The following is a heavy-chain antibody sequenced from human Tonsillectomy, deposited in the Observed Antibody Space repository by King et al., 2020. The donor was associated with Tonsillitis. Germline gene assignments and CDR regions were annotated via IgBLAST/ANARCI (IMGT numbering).Heavy chain of an antibody. CDR3: ARALIPMVRGVLYYYYGMDV. V-gene: IGHV3-7*03. CDR1: GFTFSSYW. D-gene: IGHD3-10*01. J-gene: IGHJ6*02. Sequence: VQLVESGGGLVQPGGSLRLSCAASGFTFSSYWMSWVRQAPGKGLEWVANIKQDGSEKYYVDSVKGRFNISRDNAKNSLYLQMNSLRAEDTAVYYCARALIPMVRGVLYYYYGMDVWGQGTTVTVSS. CDR2: IKQDGSEK.